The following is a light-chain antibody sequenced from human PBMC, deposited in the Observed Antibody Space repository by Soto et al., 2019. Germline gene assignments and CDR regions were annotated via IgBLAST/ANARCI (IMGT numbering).Light chain of an antibody. J-gene: IGKJ2*01. Sequence: VVLTQSPGALSLSPGERATLSCRASQSVRSNYLAWYQQQPGQAPRLLIFGASTRATGIPDRFSGSGSWTDFTLTISRLEPEFSAVYICHQYGYGADTFGEGTRLDIK. CDR3: HQYGYGADT. CDR2: GAS. V-gene: IGKV3-20*01. CDR1: QSVRSNY.